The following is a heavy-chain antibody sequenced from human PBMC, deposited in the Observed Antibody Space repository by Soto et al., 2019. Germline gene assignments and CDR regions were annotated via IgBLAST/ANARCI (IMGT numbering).Heavy chain of an antibody. CDR3: VRDNGREQYYDSSGYWYYFDY. Sequence: LSLTCTVSGGSISSYFWAWIRQPPGKGLEWIGSIYYSGTTYCNPSLKSRVSISVDTSKNQFSLKLSSVTAADTAVYYCVRDNGREQYYDSSGYWYYFDYWGQGTLVTVSS. J-gene: IGHJ4*02. CDR2: IYYSGTT. V-gene: IGHV4-39*07. D-gene: IGHD3-22*01. CDR1: GGSISSYF.